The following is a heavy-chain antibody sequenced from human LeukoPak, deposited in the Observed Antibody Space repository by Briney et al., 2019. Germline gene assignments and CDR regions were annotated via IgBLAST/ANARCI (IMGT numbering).Heavy chain of an antibody. CDR3: AREGGSCYFDY. J-gene: IGHJ4*02. CDR1: GFTVSSNY. D-gene: IGHD2-15*01. V-gene: IGHV3-66*02. Sequence: GGSLRPSCAASGFTVSSNYMSWVRQAPGKVLEWVSVIYSGGSTYYAGSVKGRFTISRDNSKNTLYLQMNSLRAEDTAVYYCAREGGSCYFDYWGQGTLVTVCS. CDR2: IYSGGST.